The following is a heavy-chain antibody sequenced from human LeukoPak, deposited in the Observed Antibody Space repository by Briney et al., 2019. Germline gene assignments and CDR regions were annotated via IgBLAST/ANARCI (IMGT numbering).Heavy chain of an antibody. V-gene: IGHV1-18*01. CDR1: GYTFTSYG. CDR3: ARALGVRAPTLTSDY. D-gene: IGHD3-10*01. Sequence: ASVKASCKASGYTFTSYGISWVRQAPGQGLEWMGWISAYNGNTNYAQKLQGRVTMTTDTSTSTAYMELRSLRSDDTAVYYCARALGVRAPTLTSDYWGQGTLVTVSS. CDR2: ISAYNGNT. J-gene: IGHJ4*02.